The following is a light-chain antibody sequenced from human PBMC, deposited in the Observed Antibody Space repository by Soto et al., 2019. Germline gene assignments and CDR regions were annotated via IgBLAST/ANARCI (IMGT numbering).Light chain of an antibody. Sequence: EVVLTRSPATLSLSPGERATLSCRASQSVDSSLAWYQQKLGQAPRLLIYDASNRATGIPGRFSGSGSGTDFTLTISSLEPEDFAVYSCQQRGAFGQGTKVEIK. CDR2: DAS. CDR3: QQRGA. J-gene: IGKJ2*01. CDR1: QSVDSS. V-gene: IGKV3-11*01.